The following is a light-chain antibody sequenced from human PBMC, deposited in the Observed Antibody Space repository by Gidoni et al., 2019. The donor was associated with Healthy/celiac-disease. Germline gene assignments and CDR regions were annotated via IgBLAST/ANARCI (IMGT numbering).Light chain of an antibody. Sequence: ELVFTLSPGTLSLSPGERTTLSCRASQLVSSSYLAGYQQKPGQAPRLLIYGAASRATGIPDRISGSGSGTEFTLTISRLEAEDFAVYYCQQYGSTRYTFGQGTKLEIK. V-gene: IGKV3-20*01. CDR1: QLVSSSY. CDR3: QQYGSTRYT. CDR2: GAA. J-gene: IGKJ2*01.